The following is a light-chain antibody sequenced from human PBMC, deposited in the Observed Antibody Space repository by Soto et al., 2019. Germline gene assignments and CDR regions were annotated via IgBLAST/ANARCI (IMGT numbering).Light chain of an antibody. CDR1: GSDVGNYNY. V-gene: IGLV2-11*01. CDR2: DVT. Sequence: QSALAQPRSVSGSPGQSVTISCTGTGSDVGNYNYVSWFQQHPGKAPKLMIYDVTKRPSGVPDRFSGSKSGNTASLTISGLQAEDEADYYCCSYGVTYNYVFGTGTKVTV. J-gene: IGLJ1*01. CDR3: CSYGVTYNYV.